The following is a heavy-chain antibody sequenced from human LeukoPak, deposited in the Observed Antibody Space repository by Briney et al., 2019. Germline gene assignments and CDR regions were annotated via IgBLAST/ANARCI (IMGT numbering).Heavy chain of an antibody. J-gene: IGHJ4*02. V-gene: IGHV3-7*01. CDR3: ARGGNLEN. CDR1: GFTLNRYW. CDR2: INEDGGER. D-gene: IGHD1-14*01. Sequence: GGSLRLSCAASGFTLNRYWMSWARQAPGKGLEWVANINEDGGERHYVDSVKGRITISRDNAKDSLYLQMNSLRAEDTAVYYCARGGNLENWGGGTLVTVSS.